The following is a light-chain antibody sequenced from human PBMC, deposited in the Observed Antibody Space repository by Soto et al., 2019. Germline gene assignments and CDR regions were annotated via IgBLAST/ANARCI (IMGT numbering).Light chain of an antibody. J-gene: IGKJ2*01. CDR2: DAS. CDR1: QSVSSY. Sequence: EIVLTQSPATLSLSPGERATLSCRASQSVSSYLALYQQKPGQAPRLLIYDASNRATGIPARFSGSGSGTDFTLTISSLEPEDFAVYYCQKRSNWPGTFGQGTKLEIK. V-gene: IGKV3-11*01. CDR3: QKRSNWPGT.